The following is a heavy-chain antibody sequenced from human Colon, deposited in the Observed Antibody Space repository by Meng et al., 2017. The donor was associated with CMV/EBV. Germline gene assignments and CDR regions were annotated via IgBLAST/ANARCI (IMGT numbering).Heavy chain of an antibody. CDR2: ITVDGGRT. CDR3: AREFGSSGRAGFFGS. Sequence: GGSLRLSCAVSGFTLRDSVMHWVRQAPGERLEFVSAITVDGGRTHYADSVKDRFKISRDDSKNTLYLQMGSLRAEDTAIYYCAREFGSSGRAGFFGSWGQGTLVTVSS. V-gene: IGHV3-64*02. CDR1: GFTLRDSV. D-gene: IGHD6-19*01. J-gene: IGHJ4*02.